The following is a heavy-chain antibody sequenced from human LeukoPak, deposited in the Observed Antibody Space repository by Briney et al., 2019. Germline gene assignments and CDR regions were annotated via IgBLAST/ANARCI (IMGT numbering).Heavy chain of an antibody. CDR2: IYQSGST. D-gene: IGHD6-6*01. CDR3: AKSIAARPCFQY. V-gene: IGHV4-30-2*01. J-gene: IGHJ4*02. Sequence: SETLSLTCTVSGGSISSGGYYWSWIRQPPGKGLEWIGYIYQSGSTYYNPSLTSRVTISIDRSKNQFSLKLTSVTAADTAVYFCAKSIAARPCFQYWDQGTLVTVSS. CDR1: GGSISSGGYY.